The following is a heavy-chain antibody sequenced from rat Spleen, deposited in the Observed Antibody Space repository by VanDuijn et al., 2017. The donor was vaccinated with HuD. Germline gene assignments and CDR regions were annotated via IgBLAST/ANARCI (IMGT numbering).Heavy chain of an antibody. J-gene: IGHJ3*01. CDR1: GFSLSSYG. CDR3: AXDSYYXXXPFXX. V-gene: IGHV2-13*01. D-gene: IGHD1-7*01. Sequence: QVQLKESGPGLVQPSQTLSLTCTVSGFSLSSYGVIWVRQPPGKGLEWMGVIGGNGNTNYNSVIKSRLNISRDTSKSQLHXKMXXXQTEDTAXXXCAXDSYYXXXPFXXWGQGTXXTVSS. CDR2: IGGNGNT.